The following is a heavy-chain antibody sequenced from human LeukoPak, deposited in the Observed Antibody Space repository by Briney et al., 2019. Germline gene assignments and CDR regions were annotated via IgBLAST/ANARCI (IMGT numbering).Heavy chain of an antibody. D-gene: IGHD3-22*01. Sequence: GESLKISCKGSGYSFIDYWIAWVRQMPGKGLEWMGIIHPADSDTRYSPSFQGQVTISADMSINTAYLQWSSLKASDTAMYYCARQAIDSSGYYNWFDPWGQGTLVTVSS. CDR1: GYSFIDYW. J-gene: IGHJ5*02. CDR3: ARQAIDSSGYYNWFDP. CDR2: IHPADSDT. V-gene: IGHV5-51*01.